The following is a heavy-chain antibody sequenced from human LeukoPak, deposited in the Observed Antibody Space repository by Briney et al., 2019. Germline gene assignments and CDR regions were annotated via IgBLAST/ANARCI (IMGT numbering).Heavy chain of an antibody. V-gene: IGHV4-34*01. CDR3: ARQGRGADYYYYYMDV. CDR2: VNHSGRT. Sequence: SETLSLTCAVYGGSFSGYYWSWIRQPPGKGLEWIGEVNHSGRTDYNPSLKSRVTISVDTSKNQFSLRLSSVTAADTAVYYCARQGRGADYYYYYMDVWGKGTTVTISS. CDR1: GGSFSGYY. J-gene: IGHJ6*03. D-gene: IGHD5-24*01.